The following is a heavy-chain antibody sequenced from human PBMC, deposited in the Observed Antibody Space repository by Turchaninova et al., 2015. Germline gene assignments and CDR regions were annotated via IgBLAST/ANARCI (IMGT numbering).Heavy chain of an antibody. CDR2: ISGSGTSIT. CDR3: AKVERYCSISCLL. J-gene: IGHJ3*01. CDR1: GFSVSTYG. D-gene: IGHD2-2*01. Sequence: VQPGGSLRLSCAVSGFSVSTYGMTWVRQAPGKGLEWVAGISGSGTSITYYADSVTGRFTVSRDTPKNTLYLQMNSLRAEDTALYYCAKVERYCSISCLLWGQGTMVTVSS. V-gene: IGHV3-23*01.